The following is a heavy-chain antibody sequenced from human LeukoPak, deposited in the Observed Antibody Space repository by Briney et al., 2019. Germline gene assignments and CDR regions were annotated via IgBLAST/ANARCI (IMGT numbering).Heavy chain of an antibody. D-gene: IGHD2-15*01. Sequence: SETLSLTCTVSGGSISSYYWSWIRQPPGKGLEWIGYIYYSGSTNYNPSLKSRVTISVETSKNQLSLKLSSVTAADTAVYYCARGYCSGGSCYSYYYGMDVWGKGTTVTVSS. CDR2: IYYSGST. V-gene: IGHV4-59*01. J-gene: IGHJ6*04. CDR3: ARGYCSGGSCYSYYYGMDV. CDR1: GGSISSYY.